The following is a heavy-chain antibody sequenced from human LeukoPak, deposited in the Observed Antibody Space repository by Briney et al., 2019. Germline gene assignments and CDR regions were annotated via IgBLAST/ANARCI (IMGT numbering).Heavy chain of an antibody. D-gene: IGHD3-10*01. CDR2: IYYSGST. CDR1: GGSISSNNW. CDR3: AQAFGSGSSYYYGMDV. J-gene: IGHJ6*02. V-gene: IGHV4-4*02. Sequence: SETLSLTCAVSGGSISSNNWWSWVRQSPGKGLEWIGEIYYSGSTNYNPSLKSRVTISVDKSKNQFSLKLTSVTAADTAVYYCAQAFGSGSSYYYGMDVWGQGTTVTVSS.